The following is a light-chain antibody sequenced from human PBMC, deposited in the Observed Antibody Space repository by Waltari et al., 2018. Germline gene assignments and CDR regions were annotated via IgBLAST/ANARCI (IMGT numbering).Light chain of an antibody. CDR1: GATIANNK. Sequence: NFMLTQPHSVSESLGKTVTISCTGSGATIANNKVQWYQQRPGSAPTTVIYEDNRRPSGVPDRFSGSIDSSSSSASLTISGLKTEDEADYYCQSYDHNNVLFGGGTKLTVL. J-gene: IGLJ2*01. V-gene: IGLV6-57*02. CDR2: EDN. CDR3: QSYDHNNVL.